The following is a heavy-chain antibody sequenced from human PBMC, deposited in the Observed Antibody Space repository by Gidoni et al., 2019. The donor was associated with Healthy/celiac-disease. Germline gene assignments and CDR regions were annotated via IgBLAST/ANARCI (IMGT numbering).Heavy chain of an antibody. D-gene: IGHD6-19*01. CDR3: ARDPGYSSGWYHDAFDI. V-gene: IGHV3-33*01. Sequence: QVQLVESGGGVVQPGRSLRLSCAASGFSFSIYGMHWVRQAPGKGLEWVAVIWYDGSNKYYADSVKGRFTISRDNSKNTLYLQMNSLRAEDTAVYYCARDPGYSSGWYHDAFDIWGQGTMVTVSS. CDR1: GFSFSIYG. CDR2: IWYDGSNK. J-gene: IGHJ3*02.